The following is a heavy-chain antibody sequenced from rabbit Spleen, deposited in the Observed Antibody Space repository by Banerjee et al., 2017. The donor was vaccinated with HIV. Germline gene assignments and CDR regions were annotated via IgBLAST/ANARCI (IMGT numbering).Heavy chain of an antibody. J-gene: IGHJ4*01. CDR1: GFSLSYNYW. V-gene: IGHV1S40*01. CDR3: AKNEDWTFKL. Sequence: QSLEESGGDLVKPGASLTLTCTASGFSLSYNYWICWVRQAPGKGLEWIGCITTGDARTYYASWAKGRFTISKTSSTTVTLQMTSLTAADTAAYFCAKNEDWTFKLWGPGTLVTVS. CDR2: ITTGDART. D-gene: IGHD5-1*01.